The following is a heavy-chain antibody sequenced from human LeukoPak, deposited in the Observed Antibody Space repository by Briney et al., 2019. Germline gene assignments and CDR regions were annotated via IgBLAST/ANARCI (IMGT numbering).Heavy chain of an antibody. V-gene: IGHV1-69*04. Sequence: ASVKVSCKASGGTFSSYAISWVRQAPGQGLEWMGRIIPILGIANYAQKFQGRVTITADKSTSTAYMELSSLRSEDTAVYYCARFHHYYGSGTSWGQGTLATVSS. CDR1: GGTFSSYA. CDR2: IIPILGIA. CDR3: ARFHHYYGSGTS. D-gene: IGHD3-10*01. J-gene: IGHJ5*02.